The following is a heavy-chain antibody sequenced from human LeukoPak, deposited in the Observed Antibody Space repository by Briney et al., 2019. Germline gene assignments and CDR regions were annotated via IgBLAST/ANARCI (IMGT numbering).Heavy chain of an antibody. D-gene: IGHD1-26*01. Sequence: GFLRLSCAASGFTFSTYSMNRVRQAPGKGLEWVSSISSSSSYIYYADSVKGRFTISRDNAKNSLYLQMNSLRAEDTAVYYCARDRSGSYYFDYWGQGTLVTVSS. CDR3: ARDRSGSYYFDY. V-gene: IGHV3-21*01. CDR1: GFTFSTYS. CDR2: ISSSSSYI. J-gene: IGHJ4*02.